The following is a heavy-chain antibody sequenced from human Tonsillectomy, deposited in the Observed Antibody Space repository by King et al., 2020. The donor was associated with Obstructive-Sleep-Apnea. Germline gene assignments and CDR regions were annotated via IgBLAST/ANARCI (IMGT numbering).Heavy chain of an antibody. D-gene: IGHD3-22*01. J-gene: IGHJ6*02. V-gene: IGHV3-21*01. Sequence: VQLVESGGGLVKPGGSLRLSCRASGFLFSSYTMNWVRQSPGKGLEWVSSISMSSSYRYYGDSVKGRFIISRDNAKNSLDLQMNSLRAEDTAVYYCATERFDRSGYVADYYHYHGMDVWGQGTTVTVSS. CDR1: GFLFSSYT. CDR3: ATERFDRSGYVADYYHYHGMDV. CDR2: ISMSSSYR.